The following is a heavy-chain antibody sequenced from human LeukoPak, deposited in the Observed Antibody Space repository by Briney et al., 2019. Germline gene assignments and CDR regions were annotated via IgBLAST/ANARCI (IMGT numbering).Heavy chain of an antibody. D-gene: IGHD3-3*01. CDR1: GYSFTSSD. J-gene: IGHJ4*02. V-gene: IGHV1-2*02. CDR3: ARDLSRSYDFWSGYWGYYDY. Sequence: ASVKVSCKASGYSFTSSDINWVRQATGQGLEWMGWINPNSGGTNYAQKFQGRVTMTRDTSISTAYMELSRLRSDDTAVYYCARDLSRSYDFWSGYWGYYDYWGQGTLVTVSS. CDR2: INPNSGGT.